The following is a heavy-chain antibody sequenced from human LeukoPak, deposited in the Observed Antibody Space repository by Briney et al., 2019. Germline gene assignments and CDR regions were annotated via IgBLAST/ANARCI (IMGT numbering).Heavy chain of an antibody. J-gene: IGHJ2*01. Sequence: PSETLSLTCAVSGYSISSGYYWGWIRQPPGKGLEWIGIIYHSGSTYYNPSLKSRVTISVDTSKNQFSLKLSSVTAADAAVYYCARALITTHWYFDLWGRGTLVTVSS. D-gene: IGHD3-3*01. CDR1: GYSISSGYY. CDR2: IYHSGST. V-gene: IGHV4-38-2*01. CDR3: ARALITTHWYFDL.